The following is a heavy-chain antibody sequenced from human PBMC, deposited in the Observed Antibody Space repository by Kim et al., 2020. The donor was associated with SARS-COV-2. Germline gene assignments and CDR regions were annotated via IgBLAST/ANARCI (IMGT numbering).Heavy chain of an antibody. D-gene: IGHD6-13*01. V-gene: IGHV3-21*01. CDR1: GFTFSSYS. CDR3: ARDHNGIAAAGHYYYYGMDV. CDR2: ISSSSSYI. J-gene: IGHJ6*02. Sequence: GGSLRLSCAASGFTFSSYSMNWVRQAPGKGLEWVSSISSSSSYIYYADSVKGRFTISRDNAKNSLYLQMNSLRAEDTAVYYCARDHNGIAAAGHYYYYGMDVWGQGTTVTVSS.